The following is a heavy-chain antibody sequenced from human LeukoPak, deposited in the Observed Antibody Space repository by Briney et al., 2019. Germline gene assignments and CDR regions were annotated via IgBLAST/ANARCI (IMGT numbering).Heavy chain of an antibody. CDR3: ARDPPMSGSSSSDT. CDR2: ISAYNGNT. J-gene: IGHJ3*02. Sequence: GASVKVSCKASGYTFTSYGISWVRQAPGQGLEWMGWISAYNGNTNYAQKLQGRVTMTTDTSTSTAYMELRSLRSDDTAVYYCARDPPMSGSSSSDTWGQGTMVTVSS. D-gene: IGHD6-6*01. V-gene: IGHV1-18*01. CDR1: GYTFTSYG.